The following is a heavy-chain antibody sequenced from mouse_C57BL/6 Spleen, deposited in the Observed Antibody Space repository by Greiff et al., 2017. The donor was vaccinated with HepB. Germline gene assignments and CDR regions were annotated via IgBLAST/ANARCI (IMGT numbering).Heavy chain of an antibody. V-gene: IGHV1-52*01. Sequence: QVQLKQPGAELVRPGSSVKLSCKASGYTFTSYWMHWVKQRPIQGLEWIGNIDPSDSETHYNQKFKDKATLTVDKSSSTAYMQLSSLTSEDSAVYYCARIDYYGSSYDYWGQGTTLTVSS. J-gene: IGHJ2*01. CDR1: GYTFTSYW. D-gene: IGHD1-1*01. CDR3: ARIDYYGSSYDY. CDR2: IDPSDSET.